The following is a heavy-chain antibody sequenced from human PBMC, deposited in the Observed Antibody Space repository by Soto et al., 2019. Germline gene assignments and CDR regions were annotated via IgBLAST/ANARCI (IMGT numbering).Heavy chain of an antibody. CDR3: EKDGGCCSSSTCYAPRNHYFDS. CDR2: IKFDGSEQ. D-gene: IGHD2-2*01. V-gene: IGHV3-7*03. CDR1: GFTFSDYW. Sequence: GGSMRLSCEASGFTFSDYWMSWVRQAPGKGPEWVATIKFDGSEQQSVDSVRGRFPISRDTSRSSLSLRMNSLRPGAPAVSYCEKDGGCCSSSTCYAPRNHYFDSWGQGTLVTVSS. J-gene: IGHJ4*02.